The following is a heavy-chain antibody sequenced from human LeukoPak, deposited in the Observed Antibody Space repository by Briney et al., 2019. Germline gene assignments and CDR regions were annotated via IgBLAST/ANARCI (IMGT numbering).Heavy chain of an antibody. Sequence: PGRSLRLACAASGFTFSSHYMHWVRQAPGKGLEWVAVISLDGSNKYYAGSVRGRFAISRDNSENTLYLQMNSLRTEDTAVYYCARDLTANWSFDYCGQGTLVTVSS. J-gene: IGHJ4*02. CDR2: ISLDGSNK. CDR3: ARDLTANWSFDY. V-gene: IGHV3-30*09. CDR1: GFTFSSHY. D-gene: IGHD1-1*01.